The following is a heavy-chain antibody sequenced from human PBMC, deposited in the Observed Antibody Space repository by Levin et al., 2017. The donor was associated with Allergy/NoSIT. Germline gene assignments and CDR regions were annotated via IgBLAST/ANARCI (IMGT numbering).Heavy chain of an antibody. Sequence: AGGSLRLSCAASGFTFSTYAINWVRQAPGKGLEWVAVISYDGGNKYYADSVKGRFTISRDNSKNTLYLQMNSLRAEDTAVYYCARSEDLQSYYYEMDVWGQGTTVTVSS. V-gene: IGHV3-30-3*01. CDR2: ISYDGGNK. J-gene: IGHJ6*02. CDR3: ARSEDLQSYYYEMDV. CDR1: GFTFSTYA.